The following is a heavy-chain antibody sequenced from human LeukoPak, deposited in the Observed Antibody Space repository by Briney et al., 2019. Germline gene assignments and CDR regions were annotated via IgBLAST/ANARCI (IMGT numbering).Heavy chain of an antibody. Sequence: PGGSLRLSCAASGFTFSSYAMSWVRQAPGKGLEWVAAISGSGTTTYYADSVKGRFTVPRDNSKNTLYLQMNSLRSEDTAVYYCAKDLGYSSGWYYFDYWGQGTLVTVSS. J-gene: IGHJ4*02. CDR3: AKDLGYSSGWYYFDY. D-gene: IGHD6-19*01. V-gene: IGHV3-23*01. CDR2: ISGSGTTT. CDR1: GFTFSSYA.